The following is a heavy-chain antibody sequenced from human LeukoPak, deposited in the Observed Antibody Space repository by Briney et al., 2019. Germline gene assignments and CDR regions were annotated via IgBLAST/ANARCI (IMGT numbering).Heavy chain of an antibody. Sequence: PSETLSLTCTVSGGSISSYYWSWIRQPPGKGLEWIGYIYYSGSTYYNPSLKSRVTISVDTSKNQFSLKLSSVTAADTAVYYCARDRYSGSRTTFYYFDYWGQGTLVTVPS. V-gene: IGHV4-59*12. J-gene: IGHJ4*02. CDR2: IYYSGST. CDR1: GGSISSYY. D-gene: IGHD1-26*01. CDR3: ARDRYSGSRTTFYYFDY.